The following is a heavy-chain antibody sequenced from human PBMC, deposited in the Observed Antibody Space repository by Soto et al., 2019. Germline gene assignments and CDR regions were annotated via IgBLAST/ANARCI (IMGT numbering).Heavy chain of an antibody. Sequence: SETLSLTCTVSGGSISSGNYYWSWIRQRPWQGLEWIGYIYHSGSTLYNPSLKSRLTISVDTSKNQFSLKLTSVTAADTALYYCARDLEDSSSLGDWGQGTLDTVS. J-gene: IGHJ4*02. CDR2: IYHSGST. D-gene: IGHD6-6*01. CDR1: GGSISSGNYY. V-gene: IGHV4-31*03. CDR3: ARDLEDSSSLGD.